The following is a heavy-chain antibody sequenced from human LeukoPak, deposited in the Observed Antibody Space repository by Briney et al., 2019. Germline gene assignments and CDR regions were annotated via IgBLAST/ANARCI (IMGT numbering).Heavy chain of an antibody. CDR1: GATFSSYA. CDR2: INLIFGTA. J-gene: IGHJ6*03. D-gene: IGHD2-2*01. V-gene: IGHV1-69*05. CDR3: ARGVGSTGWNYYYYMDV. Sequence: SVKLSCTASGATFSSYAISWVRQAPGQGREWMGGINLIFGTANYAQTFQGRGAITTDESTSTAYMELSSLRCEDTAVYYCARGVGSTGWNYYYYMDVWGKGTTVTASS.